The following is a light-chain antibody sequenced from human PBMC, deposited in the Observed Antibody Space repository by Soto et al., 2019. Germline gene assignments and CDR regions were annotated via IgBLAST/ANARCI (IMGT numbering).Light chain of an antibody. CDR3: HQYNNWPRR. J-gene: IGKJ1*01. V-gene: IGKV3-15*01. Sequence: EMVMTQSPGTLSVSPGESATLSCRASQSVGSNLAWYQQMPGQAPRLLIYDASIRATGIPARFSGSGSGTEFTLTISSLQSEDFAVYYCHQYNNWPRRFGQGTKVEFK. CDR2: DAS. CDR1: QSVGSN.